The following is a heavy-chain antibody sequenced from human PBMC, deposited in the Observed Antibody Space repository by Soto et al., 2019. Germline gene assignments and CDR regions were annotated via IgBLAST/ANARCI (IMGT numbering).Heavy chain of an antibody. Sequence: GGSLRLSCAASGFTFSSCSMNWVRQAPGKGLEWVSSISSSSSYIYYADSVKGRFTISRDNAKNSLYLQMNSLRAEDTAVYYCARDLTTVTTYYGMDVWGQGTTVTVSS. CDR2: ISSSSSYI. V-gene: IGHV3-21*01. CDR3: ARDLTTVTTYYGMDV. D-gene: IGHD4-17*01. CDR1: GFTFSSCS. J-gene: IGHJ6*02.